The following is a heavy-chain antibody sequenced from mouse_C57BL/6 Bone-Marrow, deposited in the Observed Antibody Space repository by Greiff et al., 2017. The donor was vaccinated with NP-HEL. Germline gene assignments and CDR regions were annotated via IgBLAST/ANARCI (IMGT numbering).Heavy chain of an antibody. Sequence: QVQLQQSGAELARPGASVKLSCKASGYTFTSYGISWVKQRTGQGLEWIGEIYPRSGNTYYNEKFKGKATLTADKSSSTEYMELRSLTSEDSAVYFCARSAAGTSWFAYWGQGTLVTVSA. CDR2: IYPRSGNT. D-gene: IGHD4-1*01. J-gene: IGHJ3*01. CDR3: ARSAAGTSWFAY. CDR1: GYTFTSYG. V-gene: IGHV1-81*01.